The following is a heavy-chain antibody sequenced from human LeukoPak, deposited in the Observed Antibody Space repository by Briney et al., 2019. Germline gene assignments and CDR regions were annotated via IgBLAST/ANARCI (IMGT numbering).Heavy chain of an antibody. J-gene: IGHJ3*02. D-gene: IGHD3-3*01. V-gene: IGHV4-59*01. CDR3: ARDRRYDFWSGYDAFDI. CDR2: IYYSGST. Sequence: SETLSLTCTVSGGSISSYYWSWIRQPPGKGLEWIGYIYYSGSTNYNPSLKSRVTISVDMSKNQFSLKLSSVTAADTAVYYCARDRRYDFWSGYDAFDIWCQGTMVTVSS. CDR1: GGSISSYY.